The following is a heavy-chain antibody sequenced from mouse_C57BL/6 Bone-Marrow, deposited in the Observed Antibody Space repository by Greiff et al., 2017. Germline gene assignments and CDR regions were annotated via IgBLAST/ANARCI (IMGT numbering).Heavy chain of an antibody. CDR3: ARHCYGSSCDY. CDR1: GFTFSSYG. V-gene: IGHV5-6*01. J-gene: IGHJ2*01. CDR2: ISSGGSYT. D-gene: IGHD1-1*01. Sequence: EVKLMESGGDLVKPGGSLKLSCAASGFTFSSYGMSWVRQTPDKRLEWVATISSGGSYTSYPDSVKGRFTFSRDNDKNTLYLQMSSLKSEDTAMDYCARHCYGSSCDYWGQGTTLTVSS.